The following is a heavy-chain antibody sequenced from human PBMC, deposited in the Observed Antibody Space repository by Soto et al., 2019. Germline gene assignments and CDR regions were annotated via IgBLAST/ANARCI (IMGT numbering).Heavy chain of an antibody. CDR3: AREQLGYCSGGSCSFGY. CDR1: GFTFSSYG. Sequence: GGSLRLSCAASGFTFSSYGMHWVRQAPGKGLEWVAVIWYDGSNKYYADSVKGRFTISRDNSKNTLYLQMNSLRAEDTAVYYCAREQLGYCSGGSCSFGYWGQGTLVTVSS. CDR2: IWYDGSNK. J-gene: IGHJ4*02. V-gene: IGHV3-33*01. D-gene: IGHD2-15*01.